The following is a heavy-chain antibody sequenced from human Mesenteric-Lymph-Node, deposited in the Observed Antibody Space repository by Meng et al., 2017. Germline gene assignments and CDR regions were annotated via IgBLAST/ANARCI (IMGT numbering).Heavy chain of an antibody. V-gene: IGHV3-48*03. CDR1: GFIFTNYE. D-gene: IGHD2-21*02. Sequence: GESLKISCAASGFIFTNYEMNWVRQAPGKGLEWISYISSTANTIYYTDSVKGRFTISRDNAKRSVYLQMNSLRPEDTAVYYCAREFRERGGDWDYFDYWGQGTLVTVSS. CDR3: AREFRERGGDWDYFDY. J-gene: IGHJ4*02. CDR2: ISSTANTI.